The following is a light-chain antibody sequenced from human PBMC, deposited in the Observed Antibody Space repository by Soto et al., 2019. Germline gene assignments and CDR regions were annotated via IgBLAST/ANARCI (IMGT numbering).Light chain of an antibody. V-gene: IGKV3-20*01. CDR3: QQYGSSRT. Sequence: EIVLTQSPGTLSLSPGERATLSCRASQSVSSSYLAWYQQKPGQAPRLLIYGASSSATGIPDRFSGSGSGTAFTLTISRLEPEDFAVYYCQQYGSSRTFGQETKVEIK. CDR1: QSVSSSY. CDR2: GAS. J-gene: IGKJ1*01.